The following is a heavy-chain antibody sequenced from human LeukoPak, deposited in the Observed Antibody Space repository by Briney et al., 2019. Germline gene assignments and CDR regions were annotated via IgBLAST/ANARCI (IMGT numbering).Heavy chain of an antibody. J-gene: IGHJ4*02. D-gene: IGHD3-10*01. CDR2: ISATTGYT. CDR3: ARGSYYYGSGGVDY. Sequence: HAGGSLRLSCAASGFTFSSSAMHWVRQAPGKGLEWVSGISATTGYTYYADSVKGRFTISRDNSKNTLYLQMNSLRAEDTAVYYCARGSYYYGSGGVDYWGQGTLVTVSS. CDR1: GFTFSSSA. V-gene: IGHV3-23*01.